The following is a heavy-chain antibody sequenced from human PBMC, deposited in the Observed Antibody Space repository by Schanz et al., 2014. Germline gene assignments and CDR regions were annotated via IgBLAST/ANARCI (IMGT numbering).Heavy chain of an antibody. V-gene: IGHV1-46*03. J-gene: IGHJ4*02. CDR2: INPSGGST. CDR3: PRDGEAAAGCDY. Sequence: QVQLVQSGAEVKKPGASVKLSCKASNYIFTKYYIHCVRQAPGQGLEWMGIINPSGGSTSYAQKFQGRVTMTRDTSTSTVYMELSSLRSEDTAVYYCPRDGEAAAGCDYWGQGTLVTVSS. CDR1: NYIFTKYY. D-gene: IGHD6-13*01.